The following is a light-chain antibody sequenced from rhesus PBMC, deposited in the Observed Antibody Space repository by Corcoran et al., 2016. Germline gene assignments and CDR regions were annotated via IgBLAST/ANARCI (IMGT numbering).Light chain of an antibody. J-gene: IGKJ3*01. Sequence: DIQMTQSPSSLSASVGDTVTITCRASQGISNYLAWYQQKPGKAPKPLIYYASNLESGVPSRFSGSGAGTDCTLTISSLQPEDFAAYYCLQGYSTPFTFGPGTKLDIK. CDR3: LQGYSTPFT. CDR2: YAS. V-gene: IGKV1S15*01. CDR1: QGISNY.